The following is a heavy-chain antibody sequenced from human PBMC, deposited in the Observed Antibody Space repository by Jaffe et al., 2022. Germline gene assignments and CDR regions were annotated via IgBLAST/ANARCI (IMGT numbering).Heavy chain of an antibody. V-gene: IGHV1-2*02. CDR2: INPNSGGT. CDR1: GYTFTGYY. CDR3: ARSRSVLTGYYNVRTLGSHLQY. Sequence: QVQLVQSGAEVKKPGASVKVSCKASGYTFTGYYMHWVRQAPGQGLEWMGWINPNSGGTNYAQKFQGRVTMTRDTSISTAYMELSRLRSDDTAVYYCARSRSVLTGYYNVRTLGSHLQYWGQGTLVTVSS. D-gene: IGHD3-9*01. J-gene: IGHJ4*02.